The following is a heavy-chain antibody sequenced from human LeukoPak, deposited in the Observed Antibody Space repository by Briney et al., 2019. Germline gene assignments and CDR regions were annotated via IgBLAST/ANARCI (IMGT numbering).Heavy chain of an antibody. D-gene: IGHD3-22*01. Sequence: ASVKVSCKASGYTFSSFDINWVRQAPGQGLEWMGWMNPNSGNSGFAQKFQGRVIMTRNTLIATAYMEVTNLRFDDTAVYYCVDPDRWGQGTLVTVSS. V-gene: IGHV1-8*01. CDR3: VDPDR. CDR2: MNPNSGNS. J-gene: IGHJ1*01. CDR1: GYTFSSFD.